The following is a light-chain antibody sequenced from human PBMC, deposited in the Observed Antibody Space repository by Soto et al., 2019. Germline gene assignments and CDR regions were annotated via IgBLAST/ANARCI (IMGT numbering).Light chain of an antibody. CDR1: QSVSSSY. CDR2: GAS. CDR3: QQYGSSPWT. J-gene: IGKJ1*01. Sequence: EIVLTQSPGTQSLSPGERATLSCRASQSVSSSYLAWYQQKPGQAPRLLIYGASSRATGIPDRFSGSGSGTDFTLTISRLELEDFAVYYCQQYGSSPWTFGQGTKVEIK. V-gene: IGKV3-20*01.